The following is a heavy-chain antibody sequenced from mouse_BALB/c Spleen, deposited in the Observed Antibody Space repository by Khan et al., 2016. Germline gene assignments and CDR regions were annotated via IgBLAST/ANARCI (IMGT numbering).Heavy chain of an antibody. D-gene: IGHD1-1*01. CDR1: GFDFSRYW. J-gene: IGHJ3*01. CDR2: INPDSGTI. V-gene: IGHV4-1*02. Sequence: EVKLEVSGGGLVQPGGSLKVSCAASGFDFSRYWMSWVRQAPGKGLEWIGEINPDSGTINYTPSLKVKFIISRDNAKNTLYLQMSKVRSEDTALYYCARAGYYGYLVNWGQGTLVTVSA. CDR3: ARAGYYGYLVN.